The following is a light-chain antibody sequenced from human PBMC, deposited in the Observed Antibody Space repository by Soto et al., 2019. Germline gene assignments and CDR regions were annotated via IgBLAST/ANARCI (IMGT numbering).Light chain of an antibody. CDR1: QSISNNY. CDR2: GVS. V-gene: IGKV3-20*01. Sequence: EIVLTQSPGTLSLSPGERATLSCRASQSISNNYFAWYQQRPGQAPRLLIYGVSSRATGIADRFSGSGSGTDFTLTISILEPEDFAMYDCQQSTAFGQGTRVEI. CDR3: QQSTA. J-gene: IGKJ1*01.